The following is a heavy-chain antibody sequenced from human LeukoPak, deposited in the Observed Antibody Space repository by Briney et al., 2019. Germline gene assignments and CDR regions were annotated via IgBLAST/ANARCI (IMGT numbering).Heavy chain of an antibody. CDR2: INPNSGGT. D-gene: IGHD3-10*01. CDR3: ARNGGEWFGELFLELGVYWFDP. CDR1: GYTFTGYY. Sequence: GASVKVSCKASGYTFTGYYIHWVRQAPGQGLEWMGWINPNSGGTNYAQKFQGRVTMTRDTSISTAYMELSRLRSDDTAVYYCARNGGEWFGELFLELGVYWFDPWGQGTLVTVSS. J-gene: IGHJ5*02. V-gene: IGHV1-2*02.